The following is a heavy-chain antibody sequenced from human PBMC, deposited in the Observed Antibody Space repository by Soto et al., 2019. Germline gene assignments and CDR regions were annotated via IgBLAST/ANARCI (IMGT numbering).Heavy chain of an antibody. V-gene: IGHV3-23*01. Sequence: EVQLLESGGGLVQPGGSLSLSCAASGFTFSSYAMSWVRQAPGRGLEWVSVISGSGGSTYYADSVKGRFTISRDNSKNTLYLQRNSLRAEDTAVYYCAKRAAGTSFDYWGQGTLVTVSS. CDR3: AKRAAGTSFDY. CDR2: ISGSGGST. D-gene: IGHD6-13*01. CDR1: GFTFSSYA. J-gene: IGHJ4*02.